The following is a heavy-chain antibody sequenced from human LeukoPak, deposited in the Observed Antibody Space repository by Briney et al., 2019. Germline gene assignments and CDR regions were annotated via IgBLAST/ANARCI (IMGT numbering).Heavy chain of an antibody. CDR1: GGSFSGYY. V-gene: IGHV4-34*01. J-gene: IGHJ4*02. CDR2: INHSGST. Sequence: SETLSLTCAVYGGSFSGYYWSWIRQPPGQGLEWIGEINHSGSTNYNPSLKSRVTISVDTSKNQFSLKLSSVTAADTAVYYCARGQGYCSSSSCYYRSRYFDYWGQGTLVTVSS. D-gene: IGHD2-2*01. CDR3: ARGQGYCSSSSCYYRSRYFDY.